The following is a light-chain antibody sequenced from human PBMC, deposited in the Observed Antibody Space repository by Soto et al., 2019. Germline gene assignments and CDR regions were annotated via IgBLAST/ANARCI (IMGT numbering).Light chain of an antibody. CDR2: GAS. V-gene: IGKV3-20*01. J-gene: IGKJ4*01. CDR3: QQYGRARLT. CDR1: QSVTSY. Sequence: IVLTQSPGTLSLSPGERATLSCRASQSVTSYSAWYQQKPGQAPRLLIYGASFRATDVPDRFTGGGSGTDFTLTISRLEPEDYAVYYCQQYGRARLTFGGGTKVEIK.